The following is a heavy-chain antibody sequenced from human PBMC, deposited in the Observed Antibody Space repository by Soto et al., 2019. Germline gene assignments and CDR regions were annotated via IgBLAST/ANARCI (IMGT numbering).Heavy chain of an antibody. D-gene: IGHD3-22*01. CDR1: GFNVGSND. Sequence: VRSPRLSCTAAGFNVGSNDMSWVRQAPGKGLEWVSVIYSGGSTYYADSVKGRFTISRDNSKNTLYLQMNSLRAEDTAVYYCAKAPFNSSGYTDYWGQGTLVNVSS. J-gene: IGHJ4*02. V-gene: IGHV3-66*02. CDR3: AKAPFNSSGYTDY. CDR2: IYSGGST.